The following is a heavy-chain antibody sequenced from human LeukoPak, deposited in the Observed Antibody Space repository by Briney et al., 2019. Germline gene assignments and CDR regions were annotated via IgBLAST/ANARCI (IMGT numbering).Heavy chain of an antibody. CDR2: IYYSGST. CDR3: ASSYYYVFDY. V-gene: IGHV4-31*03. J-gene: IGHJ4*02. D-gene: IGHD3-10*02. CDR1: RGSISNADYY. Sequence: SETLSLTCTVSRGSISNADYYWSWIRQHPGKGLEWIGYIYYSGSTYYNPSLKSRVTLSVDTSKSQFSLKLSSVTAADTAVYYCASSYYYVFDYWGQGTLVTVSS.